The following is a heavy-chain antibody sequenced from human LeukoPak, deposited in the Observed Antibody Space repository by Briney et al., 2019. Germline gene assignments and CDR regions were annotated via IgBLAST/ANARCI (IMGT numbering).Heavy chain of an antibody. V-gene: IGHV3-30*02. CDR2: IRYDGSNK. CDR1: GFTFSSYG. Sequence: GGSLRLSCAASGFTFSSYGMHWVRQAPGKGLEWVAFIRYDGSNKYCADSVKGRFTISRDNSKNTLYLQMNSLRVEDTALYYCARGARLQPMGEFWGQGTLVTVSS. J-gene: IGHJ4*02. CDR3: ARGARLQPMGEF. D-gene: IGHD4-11*01.